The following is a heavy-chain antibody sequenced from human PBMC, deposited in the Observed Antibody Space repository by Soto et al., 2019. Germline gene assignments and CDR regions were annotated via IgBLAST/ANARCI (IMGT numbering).Heavy chain of an antibody. J-gene: IGHJ4*02. Sequence: QVQLVESGGGVVQPGRSLRLSCAASGFTFSSYGMHWVRQAPGKGLEWVAVISYDGSNKYYADSMKGRFTISRDNSKNTLYLQMNSLRAEDTAVYYCAKDRNLYCSGGSCSIDYWGQGTLVTVSS. CDR2: ISYDGSNK. CDR3: AKDRNLYCSGGSCSIDY. D-gene: IGHD2-15*01. V-gene: IGHV3-30*18. CDR1: GFTFSSYG.